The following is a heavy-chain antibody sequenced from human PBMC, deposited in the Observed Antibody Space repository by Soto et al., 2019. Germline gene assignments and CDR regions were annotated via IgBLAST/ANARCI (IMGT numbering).Heavy chain of an antibody. D-gene: IGHD3-22*01. CDR3: TKSGDSTGYSRLNY. V-gene: IGHV3-74*01. Sequence: GSLRLSCAASGFTFSSYWMHWVRQAPVKGLVWVSRIKSDGSSTNYADSAKGRFTISRDNAKNTLYLQMNSLRAEDTAVYYCTKSGDSTGYSRLNYWGQGTLVTVSS. CDR2: IKSDGSST. CDR1: GFTFSSYW. J-gene: IGHJ4*02.